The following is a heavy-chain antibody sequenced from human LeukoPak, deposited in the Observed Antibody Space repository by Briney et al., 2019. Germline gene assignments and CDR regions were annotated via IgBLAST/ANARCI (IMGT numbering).Heavy chain of an antibody. Sequence: ASVKVSCKTSGFMFTAYYIHWVRQATGQGLEWMGWINAGNGDTKYSQEFQGRVTITRDTSASTAYMELSSLRSEDMAVYYCARDLGDYGDYRGAFDIWGQGTMVTVSS. V-gene: IGHV1-3*03. J-gene: IGHJ3*02. CDR2: INAGNGDT. CDR1: GFMFTAYY. CDR3: ARDLGDYGDYRGAFDI. D-gene: IGHD4-17*01.